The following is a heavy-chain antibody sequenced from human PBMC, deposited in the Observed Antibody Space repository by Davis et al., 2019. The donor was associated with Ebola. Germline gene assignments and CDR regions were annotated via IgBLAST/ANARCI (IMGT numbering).Heavy chain of an antibody. D-gene: IGHD6-13*01. CDR1: GGSFSGYY. CDR2: IYYSGST. J-gene: IGHJ2*01. CDR3: ARRQTDAAGSYWYFDL. V-gene: IGHV4-34*01. Sequence: MPSETLSLTCAVYGGSFSGYYWSWIRQPPGKGLEWIGSIYYSGSTYYNPSLKSRVTISVDTSKNQFSLKLSSVTAADTAVYYCARRQTDAAGSYWYFDLWGRGTLVTVSS.